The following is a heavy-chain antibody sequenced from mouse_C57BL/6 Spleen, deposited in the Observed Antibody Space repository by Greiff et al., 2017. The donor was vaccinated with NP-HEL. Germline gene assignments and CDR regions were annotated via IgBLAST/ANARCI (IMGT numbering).Heavy chain of an antibody. Sequence: VKLMESGPGLVQPSQSLSITCTVSGFSLTSYGVHWVRQSPGKGLEWLGVILRGGSTDYNAAFMSRLSITKDNSKSQVFFKMNSLQADDTAIYYCAKNLGGYDWYFDVWGTGTTVTVSS. D-gene: IGHD2-2*01. CDR1: GFSLTSYG. V-gene: IGHV2-5*01. J-gene: IGHJ1*03. CDR3: AKNLGGYDWYFDV. CDR2: ILRGGST.